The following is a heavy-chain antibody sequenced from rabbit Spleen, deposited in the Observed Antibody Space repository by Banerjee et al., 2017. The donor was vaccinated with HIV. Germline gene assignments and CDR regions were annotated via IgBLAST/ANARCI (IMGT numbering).Heavy chain of an antibody. V-gene: IGHV1S45*01. CDR1: GFSFGDRDV. J-gene: IGHJ4*01. Sequence: QEQLVESGGGLVQPEGSLTLTCKASGFSFGDRDVMCWVRQAPGKGLEWIACINAYTGKPVYATWAKGRFTISRTSSTTVTLQMTSLTVADTATYFCARDAGSGHYIDAYFSLWGPGTLVTVS. CDR2: INAYTGKP. CDR3: ARDAGSGHYIDAYFSL. D-gene: IGHD8-1*01.